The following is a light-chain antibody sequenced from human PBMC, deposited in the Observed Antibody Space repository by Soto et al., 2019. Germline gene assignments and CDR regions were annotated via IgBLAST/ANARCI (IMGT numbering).Light chain of an antibody. Sequence: QSALAQPRSVSGSPGQSVAISCTGTSSDVGDYNYVSWYQQHPGKAPKLMIYDVSARPSGVPNRFSGSKSGNTASLTISGLQTEDEADYYCCSYAGSYTLVFGGGTKPPS. V-gene: IGLV2-11*01. CDR3: CSYAGSYTLV. CDR1: SSDVGDYNY. CDR2: DVS. J-gene: IGLJ3*02.